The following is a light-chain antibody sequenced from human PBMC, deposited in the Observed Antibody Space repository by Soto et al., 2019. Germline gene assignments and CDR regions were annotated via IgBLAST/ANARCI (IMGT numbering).Light chain of an antibody. Sequence: ENVLTQSPGTLSLSPGERATLSCRASQSVGRNYLAWFQQKSGQAPRLVIYGASSRAAGIPDRLSGSGSGTDLTITISRLEPEDFEVYDCQQYATSPITFGQGTRLEIK. CDR3: QQYATSPIT. CDR1: QSVGRNY. J-gene: IGKJ5*01. V-gene: IGKV3-20*01. CDR2: GAS.